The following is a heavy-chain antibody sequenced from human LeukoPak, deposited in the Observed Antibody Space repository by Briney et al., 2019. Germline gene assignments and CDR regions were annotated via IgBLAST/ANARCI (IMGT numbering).Heavy chain of an antibody. CDR2: INPNSGGT. D-gene: IGHD6-25*01. Sequence: ASVKVSCKASGYTSTSYDINWVRQATGQGLEWMGRINPNSGGTNYAQKFQGRVTMTRDTSISTAYMELSRLRSDDTAVYYCARVHKFRLYYDYWGQGTLVTVSS. J-gene: IGHJ4*02. CDR3: ARVHKFRLYYDY. V-gene: IGHV1-2*06. CDR1: GYTSTSYD.